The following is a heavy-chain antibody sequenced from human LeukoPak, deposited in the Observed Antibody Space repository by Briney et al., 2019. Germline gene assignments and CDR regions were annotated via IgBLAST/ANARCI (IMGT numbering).Heavy chain of an antibody. V-gene: IGHV3-20*04. J-gene: IGHJ3*02. Sequence: GGSLRLSCAASGFTFDDYGISWVRQAPGKGVEWVSGSNWIGGSTGYANSVNGRFTISRDNAKHSLYLQMNSLRAEDTALYYCARKAGDRGAFDIWGQGTMVTVSS. CDR1: GFTFDDYG. CDR2: SNWIGGST. D-gene: IGHD7-27*01. CDR3: ARKAGDRGAFDI.